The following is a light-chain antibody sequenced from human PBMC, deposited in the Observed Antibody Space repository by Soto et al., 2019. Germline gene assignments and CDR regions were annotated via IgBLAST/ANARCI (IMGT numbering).Light chain of an antibody. CDR3: QQYGSSGT. CDR2: GAS. J-gene: IGKJ1*01. V-gene: IGKV3-20*01. Sequence: EIVLTQSPGTLSLSPGERATLSCRASQSVSNNYLAWYQQKPGQAPRLLIYGASNRATGIPDRFRGRGSGTDFPLTISRLEAEDFAVYYCQQYGSSGTFGQGTKVDIK. CDR1: QSVSNNY.